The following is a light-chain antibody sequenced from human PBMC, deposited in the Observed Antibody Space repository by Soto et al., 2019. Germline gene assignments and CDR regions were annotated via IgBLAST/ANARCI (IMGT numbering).Light chain of an antibody. CDR1: QSVNSNY. CDR3: QQYGSSFRYT. CDR2: GAS. Sequence: EIVLTQSPGTLSLSPGERATLSCRASQSVNSNYVTWYQQKPGQAPRLLIYGASSRATGIPDRFSGSGSGTDFTLTISRVEPEDFAVYYCQQYGSSFRYTFGQGTKLEIK. V-gene: IGKV3-20*01. J-gene: IGKJ2*01.